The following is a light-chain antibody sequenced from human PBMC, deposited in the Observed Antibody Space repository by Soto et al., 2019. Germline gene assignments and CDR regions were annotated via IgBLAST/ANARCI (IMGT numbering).Light chain of an antibody. CDR2: DTS. CDR3: QQYNNWPLT. J-gene: IGKJ4*01. Sequence: EVVMTQSPATLSVSPGDGATLSCRASQNVHSNLAWYQQKPGQAPRLLIYDTSTRATDIPFRFSGGGSGTEVTLTISRLQSEEFAVYYCQQYNNWPLTFGGGTKVEIK. CDR1: QNVHSN. V-gene: IGKV3-15*01.